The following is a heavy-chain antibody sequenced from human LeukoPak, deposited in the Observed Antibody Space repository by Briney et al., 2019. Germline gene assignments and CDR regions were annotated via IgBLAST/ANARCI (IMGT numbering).Heavy chain of an antibody. V-gene: IGHV4-34*01. D-gene: IGHD2-2*01. CDR2: INHSGST. CDR3: ARVKRGVPAASRWFDP. CDR1: GGSFSGYY. Sequence: PSETLSLTCAVYGGSFSGYYWSWIRQPPGKGLEWIGEINHSGSTNYNPSLKSRVTISVDTSKNQFSLKLSSVTAADTAVYYCARVKRGVPAASRWFDPWGQGTLVTVSS. J-gene: IGHJ5*02.